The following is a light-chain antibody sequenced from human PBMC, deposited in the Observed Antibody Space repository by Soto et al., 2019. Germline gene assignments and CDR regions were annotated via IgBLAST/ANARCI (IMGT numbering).Light chain of an antibody. Sequence: IELTQSPCALSLSPRERAPLSWRASQSVSGTYLVWFQQKPGQAPRLLIYGASSRATGIPDRFSGSGSGTEFTLTISSLQSEDFEIYYCQQYNNWPITFGQGTRLEIK. J-gene: IGKJ5*01. V-gene: IGKV3D-15*01. CDR2: GAS. CDR3: QQYNNWPIT. CDR1: QSVSGTY.